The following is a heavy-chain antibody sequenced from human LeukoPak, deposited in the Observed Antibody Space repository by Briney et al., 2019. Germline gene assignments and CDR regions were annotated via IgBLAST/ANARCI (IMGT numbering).Heavy chain of an antibody. J-gene: IGHJ4*02. CDR1: GGSFSGYY. CDR3: ARLGAGPTYYDFWSGYSSFYFDY. V-gene: IGHV4-34*01. CDR2: INHSGST. D-gene: IGHD3-3*01. Sequence: SETLSLTCAVYGGSFSGYYWSWIRQPPGKGLEWIGEINHSGSTDYNPSLRSRVTISVDTSKNQFSLKLSSVTAADTAVYYCARLGAGPTYYDFWSGYSSFYFDYWGQGTLVTVSS.